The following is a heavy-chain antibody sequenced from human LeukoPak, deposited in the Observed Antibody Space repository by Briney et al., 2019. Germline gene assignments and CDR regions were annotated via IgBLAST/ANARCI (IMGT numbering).Heavy chain of an antibody. Sequence: ETLSLTCAVSGGSISSSSSICWTWVRQAPGRGLEWLSSISTGTSHTYYADSVKGRFTISRDNSKNTLYLQMNSLRAEDTAVYYCARYYYYYGMDVWGQGTTVTVSS. CDR3: ARYYYYYGMDV. J-gene: IGHJ6*02. CDR2: ISTGTSHT. V-gene: IGHV3-21*01. CDR1: GGSISSSSS.